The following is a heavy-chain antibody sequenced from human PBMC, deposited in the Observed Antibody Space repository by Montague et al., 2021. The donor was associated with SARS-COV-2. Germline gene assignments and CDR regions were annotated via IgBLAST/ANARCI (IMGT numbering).Heavy chain of an antibody. Sequence: SLRLSCAASGFTFSSYGMHWVRQAPGKGLEWVAVIWYDGSNKYYADSVKGRFTISRDNSKNTLYLQTNSLRAEDTAVYYCARELLVTGDIDYWGQGTLVTVSS. D-gene: IGHD7-27*01. J-gene: IGHJ4*02. V-gene: IGHV3-33*01. CDR1: GFTFSSYG. CDR2: IWYDGSNK. CDR3: ARELLVTGDIDY.